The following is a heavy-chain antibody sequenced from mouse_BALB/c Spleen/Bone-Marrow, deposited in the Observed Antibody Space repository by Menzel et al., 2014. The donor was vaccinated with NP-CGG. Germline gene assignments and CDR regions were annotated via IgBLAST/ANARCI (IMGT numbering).Heavy chain of an antibody. CDR3: ARRVYGNYWYFDV. J-gene: IGHJ1*01. CDR2: IYPGDGDT. V-gene: IGHV1-80*01. D-gene: IGHD2-1*01. Sequence: VQLQQSGAELVRPGSSVKISCKASGYAFSSYWMNWVKQRPGQGLEWIGQIYPGDGDTNYNGKFKGKATLTADKSSSTDYMQLSSLTSEDSAVYFCARRVYGNYWYFDVWGAGTTVTVSS. CDR1: GYAFSSYW.